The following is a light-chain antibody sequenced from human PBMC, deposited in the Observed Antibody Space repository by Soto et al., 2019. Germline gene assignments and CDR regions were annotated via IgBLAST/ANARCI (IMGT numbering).Light chain of an antibody. Sequence: EIVMTQSPVTLSVSPGDRATLSCRASQSVNSNFAWYQQKPAQTPTLLIYVASTRATGIPARFSGSGSGTEFTLTISSLQSEDFAVYYCQQDNVWPLTFGGGTKVEFK. CDR1: QSVNSN. CDR3: QQDNVWPLT. V-gene: IGKV3-15*01. CDR2: VAS. J-gene: IGKJ4*01.